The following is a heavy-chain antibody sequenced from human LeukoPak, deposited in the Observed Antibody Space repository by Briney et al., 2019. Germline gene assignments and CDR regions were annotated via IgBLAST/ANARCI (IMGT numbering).Heavy chain of an antibody. CDR1: GFTFSSYW. V-gene: IGHV3-74*01. J-gene: IGHJ6*02. Sequence: PGGSLRLSCAASGFTFSSYWMHWVRQAPGKGLVWVSRINSDGSSTSYADSVKGRFTISRDNAKNTLYLQMNSLGAEDTAVYYCARFVGSYYYGMDVWGQGTTVTVSS. D-gene: IGHD5-12*01. CDR2: INSDGSST. CDR3: ARFVGSYYYGMDV.